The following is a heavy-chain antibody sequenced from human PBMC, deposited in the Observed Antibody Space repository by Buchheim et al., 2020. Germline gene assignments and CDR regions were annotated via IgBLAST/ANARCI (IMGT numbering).Heavy chain of an antibody. CDR1: GFTFSSYG. Sequence: QVQLVESGGGVVQPGRSLRLSCAASGFTFSSYGMHWVRQAPGKGLEWVAVISYDGSNKYYADSVKGRFTISRDNSKNTLSLQMNSLRAEDTAVYYCAKLDNWNYDGYGMDVWGQGTT. CDR3: AKLDNWNYDGYGMDV. CDR2: ISYDGSNK. D-gene: IGHD1-20*01. V-gene: IGHV3-30*18. J-gene: IGHJ6*02.